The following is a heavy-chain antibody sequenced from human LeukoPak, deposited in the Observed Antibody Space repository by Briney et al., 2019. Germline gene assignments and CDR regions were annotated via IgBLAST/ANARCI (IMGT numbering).Heavy chain of an antibody. CDR1: GYTFTSYY. CDR3: ARDSCSGGSCYYYFDY. J-gene: IGHJ4*02. V-gene: IGHV1-46*01. CDR2: INPSGGST. D-gene: IGHD2-15*01. Sequence: ASVKVSCKASGYTFTSYYMHWVRQAPGQGLEWMGIINPSGGSTSYAQKFQGRVTMTRDTSTSTVYMELSSLRSEDTAVYYCARDSCSGGSCYYYFDYRGQGTLVTVSS.